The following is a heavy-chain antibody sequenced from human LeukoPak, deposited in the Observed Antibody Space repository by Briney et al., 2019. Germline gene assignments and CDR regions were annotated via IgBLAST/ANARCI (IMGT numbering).Heavy chain of an antibody. J-gene: IGHJ3*02. D-gene: IGHD3-22*01. CDR3: ARVIGEDYYDSSVYRDAFDI. CDR2: INPSGGST. CDR1: GYTFTNYY. V-gene: IGHV1-46*01. Sequence: GASVKVSCKASGYTFTNYYMNWVRQAPGQGLEWMGIINPSGGSTSYAQRFQGRVTMTRDMSTSTVYMDLSSLRSEDTAVYFCARVIGEDYYDSSVYRDAFDIWGQGTMVTVSS.